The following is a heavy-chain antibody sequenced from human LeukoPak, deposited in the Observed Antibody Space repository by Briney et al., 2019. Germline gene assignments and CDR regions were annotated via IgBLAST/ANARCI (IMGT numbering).Heavy chain of an antibody. J-gene: IGHJ4*02. CDR2: ISSSGSNI. D-gene: IGHD3-16*02. CDR1: GFTFSSFE. Sequence: PGGSLRLSCAASGFTFSSFEMNWVRQAPGKGLEWVSYISSSGSNIYYADSVKGRFTISRDNAKNSLYLQMNSLRDEDTAVYYCVRGGLYDYVWGSYRRQSFDYWGQGTLVTVSS. V-gene: IGHV3-48*03. CDR3: VRGGLYDYVWGSYRRQSFDY.